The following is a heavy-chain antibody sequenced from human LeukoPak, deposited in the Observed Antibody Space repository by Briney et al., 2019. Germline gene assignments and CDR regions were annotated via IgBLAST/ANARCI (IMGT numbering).Heavy chain of an antibody. CDR1: GDSISSYNYF. Sequence: SETLSLICTVSGDSISSYNYFWGWIRQPPGKGLEWVGSIYYPGNTYYNPSLKSRVTLSADTSKNQFSLKVTSVTAADTAVYYCARASSGYYWYFDYWGQGALVTVSS. J-gene: IGHJ4*02. D-gene: IGHD3-22*01. CDR3: ARASSGYYWYFDY. CDR2: IYYPGNT. V-gene: IGHV4-39*01.